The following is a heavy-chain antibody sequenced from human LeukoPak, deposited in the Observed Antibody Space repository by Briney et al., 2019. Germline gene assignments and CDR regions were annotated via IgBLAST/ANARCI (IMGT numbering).Heavy chain of an antibody. CDR2: IYSGDSDI. CDR1: GYSFTSYW. D-gene: IGHD5-12*01. J-gene: IGHJ3*02. Sequence: MPGESLKISCKGSGYSFTSYWIGWVRQMPGKGLEWMGIIYSGDSDIRYSPSVQGQVTISADKSISTAYLQWSSLKASDTAMYYCARPHHSGYDSAFDIWGQGTMVTVSS. V-gene: IGHV5-51*01. CDR3: ARPHHSGYDSAFDI.